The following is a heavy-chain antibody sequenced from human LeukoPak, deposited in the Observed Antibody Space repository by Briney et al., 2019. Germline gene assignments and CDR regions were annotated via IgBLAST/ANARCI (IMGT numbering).Heavy chain of an antibody. CDR2: INSDESSI. D-gene: IGHD3-22*01. CDR3: ARAMTYDSIGYYFDH. V-gene: IGHV3-74*01. J-gene: IGHJ4*02. CDR1: RFTFSSYW. Sequence: GGSLRFSCAASRFTFSSYWMHWVRQAPGKGLVWVSRINSDESSISYEDSEKGRITISRDNAKNTLYLQMHSLRAEDTSVYYCARAMTYDSIGYYFDHWGQGTLVTVSS.